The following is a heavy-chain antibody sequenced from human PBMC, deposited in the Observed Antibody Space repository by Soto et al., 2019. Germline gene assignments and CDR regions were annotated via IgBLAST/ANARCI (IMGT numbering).Heavy chain of an antibody. CDR1: GFTFSDYY. V-gene: IGHV3-11*05. J-gene: IGHJ6*02. Sequence: QVQLVESGGGLVKPGGSLRLSCVASGFTFSDYYMSWIRQAPGKGLEWVSYISSSNRNTDYADSVKGRFTIPRDNAKNSLYLQMNSLRAEDTAVYYCARPASLYYGMDVWGQGTTVTVSS. CDR3: ARPASLYYGMDV. CDR2: ISSSNRNT.